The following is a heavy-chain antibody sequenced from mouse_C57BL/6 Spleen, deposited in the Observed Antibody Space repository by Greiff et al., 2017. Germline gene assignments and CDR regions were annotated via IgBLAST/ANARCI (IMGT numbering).Heavy chain of an antibody. Sequence: QVQLQQSGAELVKPGASVKLSCKASGYTFTEYTIHWVKQRSGQGLEWIGWFYPGSGSIKYNEKFKDKATLTADKSSSTVYMELSRLTSEDSAIYFYARHEIYYGCDVEAMDYWGQGTSVTVSS. D-gene: IGHD2-2*01. CDR2: FYPGSGSI. J-gene: IGHJ4*01. CDR1: GYTFTEYT. V-gene: IGHV1-62-2*01. CDR3: ARHEIYYGCDVEAMDY.